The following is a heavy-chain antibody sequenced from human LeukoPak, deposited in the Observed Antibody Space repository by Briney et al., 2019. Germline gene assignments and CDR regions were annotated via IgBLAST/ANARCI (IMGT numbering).Heavy chain of an antibody. V-gene: IGHV4-4*02. CDR2: MSHTANT. Sequence: PSETLSLTCAVSGGSVNNSGWWTWARQPPGKGLEWIGEMSHTANTNHNPSLKSRVTIAVDKSKNQFSLKLNSVTAADTAVYYCARGTYIWGSYRHFDFWGQGMLVTVSS. CDR3: ARGTYIWGSYRHFDF. J-gene: IGHJ4*02. D-gene: IGHD3-16*02. CDR1: GGSVNNSGW.